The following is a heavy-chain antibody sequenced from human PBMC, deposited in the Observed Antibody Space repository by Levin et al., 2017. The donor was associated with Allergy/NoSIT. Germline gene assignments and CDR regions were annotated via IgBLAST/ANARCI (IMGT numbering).Heavy chain of an antibody. J-gene: IGHJ5*02. CDR3: ARGRKKYYYGSGSYGIWFDP. CDR1: GGSFSGYY. CDR2: INHSGST. V-gene: IGHV4-34*01. Sequence: TSETLSLTCAVYGGSFSGYYWSWIRQPPGKGLEWIGEINHSGSTNYNPSLKSRVTISVDTSKNQFSLKLSSVTAADTAVYYCARGRKKYYYGSGSYGIWFDPWGQGTLVTVSS. D-gene: IGHD3-10*01.